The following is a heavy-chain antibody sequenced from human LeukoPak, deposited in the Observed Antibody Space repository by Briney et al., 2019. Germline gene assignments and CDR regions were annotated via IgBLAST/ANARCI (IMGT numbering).Heavy chain of an antibody. CDR2: VYYGGNT. D-gene: IGHD1-26*01. V-gene: IGHV4-59*01. J-gene: IGHJ2*01. Sequence: SETLSLTCTVSGGSINSYYWSWIRQPPGKGLEWIGSVYYGGNTNYNPSLQSRLSISVDTSKNQFSLSLNSVTAADTAVYYCARVSHSWPWVFFDPWGRGTLVTVSS. CDR3: ARVSHSWPWVFFDP. CDR1: GGSINSYY.